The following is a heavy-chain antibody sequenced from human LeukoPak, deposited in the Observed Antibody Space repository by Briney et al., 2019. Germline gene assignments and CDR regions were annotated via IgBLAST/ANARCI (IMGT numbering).Heavy chain of an antibody. CDR3: ARSTVGGDYYYYGMDV. V-gene: IGHV1-2*06. Sequence: GASVKVSCRASGYTFTSHEIHWVRQAPGQGLEWMGRINPNSGGTNYAQKFQGRVTMTRDTSISTAYMELSRLRSDDTAVYYCARSTVGGDYYYYGMDVWGQGTTVTVSS. D-gene: IGHD1-26*01. J-gene: IGHJ6*02. CDR2: INPNSGGT. CDR1: GYTFTSHE.